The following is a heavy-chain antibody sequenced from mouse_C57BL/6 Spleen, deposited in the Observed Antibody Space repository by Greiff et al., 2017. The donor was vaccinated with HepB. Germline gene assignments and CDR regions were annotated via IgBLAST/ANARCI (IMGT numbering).Heavy chain of an antibody. Sequence: QVQLKESGAELARPGASVKLSCKASGYTFTSYGISWVKQRTGQGLEWIGEIYPRSGNTYYNEKFKGKATLTADKSSSTAYMELRSLTSEDSAVYFCAIQSLVATVGRFAYWGQGTLVTVSA. CDR1: GYTFTSYG. J-gene: IGHJ3*01. CDR3: AIQSLVATVGRFAY. V-gene: IGHV1-81*01. CDR2: IYPRSGNT. D-gene: IGHD1-1*01.